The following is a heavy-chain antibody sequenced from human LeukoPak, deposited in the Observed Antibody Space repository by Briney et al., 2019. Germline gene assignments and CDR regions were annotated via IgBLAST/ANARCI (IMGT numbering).Heavy chain of an antibody. D-gene: IGHD5-18*01. Sequence: SETLCLTCTVSGGSISSDVWSWIRQPPGKGLGGLGEIYYSGSANYYPSLNSRVTISVDTSKTQSALKLSSVTAADPAAYYCASSTYCYGPLYYYYYGMDVWGHRTTVTVFS. CDR3: ASSTYCYGPLYYYYYGMDV. V-gene: IGHV4-59*12. J-gene: IGHJ6*02. CDR1: GGSISSDV. CDR2: IYYSGSA.